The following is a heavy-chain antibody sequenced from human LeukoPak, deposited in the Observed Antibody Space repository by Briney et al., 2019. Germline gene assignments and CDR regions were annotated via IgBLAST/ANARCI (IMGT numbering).Heavy chain of an antibody. J-gene: IGHJ3*02. V-gene: IGHV3-74*01. CDR1: GFTFSSYW. CDR3: VREYSSSSGRAFDM. CDR2: ISTDGSST. D-gene: IGHD6-6*01. Sequence: PGGSLRLSCAASGFTFSSYWMHWVRQAPGKGLVWVSRISTDGSSTNSADSVKGRLTISRDNAKNTLYSQMNSLRAEDTAVYYCVREYSSSSGRAFDMWGQGTMVTVSP.